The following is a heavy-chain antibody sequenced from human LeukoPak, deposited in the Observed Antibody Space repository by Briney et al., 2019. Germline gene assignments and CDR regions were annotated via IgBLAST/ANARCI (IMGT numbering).Heavy chain of an antibody. CDR2: IYYSGST. V-gene: IGHV4-59*01. CDR1: GGSISSYY. D-gene: IGHD1-26*01. Sequence: PSETLSLTCTVSGGSISSYYWSWIRQPPGKGLEWIGNIYYSGSTNYNPSLKSRVTISVDTSKNQFSLKLSSVTAADTAVYYCARGVGYRDAFDIWGQGTMVTVFS. J-gene: IGHJ3*02. CDR3: ARGVGYRDAFDI.